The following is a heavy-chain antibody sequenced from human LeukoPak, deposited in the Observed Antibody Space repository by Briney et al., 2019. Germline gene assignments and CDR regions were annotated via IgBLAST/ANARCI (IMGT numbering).Heavy chain of an antibody. D-gene: IGHD5-18*01. V-gene: IGHV4-34*01. CDR3: ARSFPSYGLSRVY. CDR1: GGSFSGYY. CDR2: INHSGST. J-gene: IGHJ4*02. Sequence: SETLSLTCAVYGGSFSGYYWSWIRQPPGKGLEWIGEINHSGSTNYNPSLKSRVTISVDTSKNQFSLKLSSVTAADTAVYYCARSFPSYGLSRVYWGQGTLVTVSS.